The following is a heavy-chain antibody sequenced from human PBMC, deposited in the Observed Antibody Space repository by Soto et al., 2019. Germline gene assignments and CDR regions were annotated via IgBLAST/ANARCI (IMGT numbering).Heavy chain of an antibody. CDR1: GGTFSSYA. CDR3: AGVFTGGASLDDSYYYGMDV. Sequence: GASVKVSCKASGGTFSSYAISWVRQAPGQGLEWMGGIIPIFGTANYAQKYQGRVTITADESTSTAYMELSSLRSEDTAVYYCAGVFTGGASLDDSYYYGMDVWGQGTTVTVSS. V-gene: IGHV1-69*13. CDR2: IIPIFGTA. D-gene: IGHD1-1*01. J-gene: IGHJ6*02.